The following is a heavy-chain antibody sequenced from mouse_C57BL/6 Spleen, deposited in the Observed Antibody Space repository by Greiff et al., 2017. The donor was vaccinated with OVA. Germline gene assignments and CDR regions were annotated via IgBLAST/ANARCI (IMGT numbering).Heavy chain of an antibody. Sequence: EVKLMESEGGLVQPGRSMKLSCTASGFTFSDYYMAWVRQVPEKGLEWVANINYDGSSTYYLDSLKSRFIISRDNAKNILYLQMSSLKSEDTATYYCARDKGYGNYFDYWGQGTTLTVSS. CDR1: GFTFSDYY. CDR2: INYDGSST. J-gene: IGHJ2*01. CDR3: ARDKGYGNYFDY. D-gene: IGHD2-1*01. V-gene: IGHV5-16*01.